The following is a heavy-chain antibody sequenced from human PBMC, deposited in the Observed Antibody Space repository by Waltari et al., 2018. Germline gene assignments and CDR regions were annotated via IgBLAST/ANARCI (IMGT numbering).Heavy chain of an antibody. V-gene: IGHV3-23*04. J-gene: IGHJ3*02. CDR1: GFTFSSYG. Sequence: EVQLVESGGGLVQPGGSLSPSCPASGFTFSSYGMTWVRQAPGKGLEGVSAIGGSTGSTNYADSVRGRFTISRDNSKNTLYLQMNSLRAEDTALYYCAKSGRSPWAFDIWGQGTMVTVSS. D-gene: IGHD3-10*01. CDR2: IGGSTGST. CDR3: AKSGRSPWAFDI.